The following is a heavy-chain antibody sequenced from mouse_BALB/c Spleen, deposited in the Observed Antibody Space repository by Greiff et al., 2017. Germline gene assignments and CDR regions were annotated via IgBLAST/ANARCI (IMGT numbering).Heavy chain of an antibody. Sequence: EVQLQESGGDLVKPGGSLKLSCAASGFTFSSYGMSWVRQTPDKRLEWVATISSGGSYTYYPDSVKGRFTISRDNAKNTLYLQMSSLKSEDTAMYYGARGRGLLQGGYAMDYWGQGTSVTVSS. CDR3: ARGRGLLQGGYAMDY. CDR1: GFTFSSYG. J-gene: IGHJ4*01. CDR2: ISSGGSYT. D-gene: IGHD2-3*01. V-gene: IGHV5-6*01.